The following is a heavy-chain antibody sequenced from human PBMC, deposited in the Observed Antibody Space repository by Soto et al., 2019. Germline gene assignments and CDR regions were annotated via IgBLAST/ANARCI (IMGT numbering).Heavy chain of an antibody. CDR3: ARVAMSGYYIGGTGWFDP. CDR1: GYTFTSYG. CDR2: ISAYNGNT. Sequence: ASVKVSCKASGYTFTSYGISWVRQAPGQGLEWMGWISAYNGNTNYAQKLQGRVTMTTDTSTSTAYMELRSLRSDDTAVYYCARVAMSGYYIGGTGWFDPWGQGTLVTVSS. J-gene: IGHJ5*02. D-gene: IGHD3-3*01. V-gene: IGHV1-18*01.